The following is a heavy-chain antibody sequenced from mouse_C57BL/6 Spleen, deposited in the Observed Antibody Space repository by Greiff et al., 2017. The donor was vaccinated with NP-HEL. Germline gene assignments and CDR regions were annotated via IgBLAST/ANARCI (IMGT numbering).Heavy chain of an antibody. V-gene: IGHV1-39*01. D-gene: IGHD2-4*01. Sequence: VVEPGASVKISCKASGYSFTDYNMNWVKQSNGKSLEWIGVINPNYGTTSYNQKFKGKATLTVDQSSSTAYMQLNSLTSEDSAVYYCAIYYDYDEEDYWGQGTTLTVSS. CDR1: GYSFTDYN. CDR3: AIYYDYDEEDY. J-gene: IGHJ2*01. CDR2: INPNYGTT.